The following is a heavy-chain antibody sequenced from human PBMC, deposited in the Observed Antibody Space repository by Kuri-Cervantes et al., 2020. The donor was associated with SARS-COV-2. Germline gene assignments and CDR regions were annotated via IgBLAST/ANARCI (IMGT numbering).Heavy chain of an antibody. D-gene: IGHD4-17*01. Sequence: WIRQPPGKGLEWVAVISYDGSNKDYTASGKGRFTISRDNSQNTLYLQMNSLRAEDTAVYYCAKPYGDYFGPNDYWGQGTLVTVSS. V-gene: IGHV3-30-3*02. CDR2: ISYDGSNK. CDR3: AKPYGDYFGPNDY. J-gene: IGHJ4*02.